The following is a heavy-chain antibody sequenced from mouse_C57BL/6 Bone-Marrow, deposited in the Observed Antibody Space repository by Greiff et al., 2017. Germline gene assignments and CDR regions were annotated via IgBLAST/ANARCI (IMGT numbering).Heavy chain of an antibody. D-gene: IGHD4-1*01. J-gene: IGHJ2*01. V-gene: IGHV6-3*01. CDR2: IRLKSDNYAT. Sequence: EVQLQQSGGGLVQPGGSMKLSCVASGFTFSNYWMNWVRQSPEKGLEWVAQIRLKSDNYATHYAESVKGRFTISRDDSKSSVYLQMNNLRAEDTGIYYCTLLGRGGYFDYWGQGTTLTVSS. CDR1: GFTFSNYW. CDR3: TLLGRGGYFDY.